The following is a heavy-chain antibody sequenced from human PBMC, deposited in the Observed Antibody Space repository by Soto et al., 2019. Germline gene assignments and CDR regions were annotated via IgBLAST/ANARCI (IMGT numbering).Heavy chain of an antibody. J-gene: IGHJ3*02. CDR3: ARVCTETTIIVVGGPAGSAFDI. V-gene: IGHV3-30-3*01. CDR1: GFTFSSYA. Sequence: VGSLRLSCAASGFTFSSYAMHWVRQAPGKGLEWVAVISYDGSNKYYADSVKGRFTISRDNSKNTLYLQMNSLRAEDTAVYYCARVCTETTIIVVGGPAGSAFDIWGQGTMVTVSS. CDR2: ISYDGSNK. D-gene: IGHD3-22*01.